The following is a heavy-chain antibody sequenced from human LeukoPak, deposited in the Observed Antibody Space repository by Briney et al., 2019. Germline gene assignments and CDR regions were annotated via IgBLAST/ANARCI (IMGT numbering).Heavy chain of an antibody. CDR3: ARDRGVGATDY. D-gene: IGHD1-26*01. V-gene: IGHV3-21*01. CDR1: GFTFSSYS. Sequence: GESLRLSCAASGFTFSSYSMNWVRQAPGKGLEWVSSISSSSSYIYYADSVKGRFTISRDNAKNSLYLQMNSLRAEDTAVYYCARDRGVGATDYWGQGTLVTVSS. J-gene: IGHJ4*02. CDR2: ISSSSSYI.